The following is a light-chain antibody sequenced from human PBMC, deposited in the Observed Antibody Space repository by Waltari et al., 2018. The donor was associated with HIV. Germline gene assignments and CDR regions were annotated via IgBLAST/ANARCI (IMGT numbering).Light chain of an antibody. J-gene: IGKJ2*01. CDR2: GAS. CDR3: QQSYSTPHT. CDR1: QSISKY. V-gene: IGKV1-39*01. Sequence: DIKITQSPSSLSASVGERVPFTCRASQSISKYLNWYQQRPGKAPKLLIYGASSLQGGVPSRFSGSGSGTDFTLIISSLQAEDVATYFCQQSYSTPHTFGQGTRLEIK.